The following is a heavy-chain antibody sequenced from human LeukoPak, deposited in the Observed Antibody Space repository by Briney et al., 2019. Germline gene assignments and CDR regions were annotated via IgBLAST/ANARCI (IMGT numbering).Heavy chain of an antibody. CDR2: LVPVPKIT. V-gene: IGHV1-69*02. Sequence: ASVKVSCKASGGTFDTSIIAWVRQAPGQGLEWMGRLVPVPKITNYAQMFQGRLTMTADRSTSTVYMELSSLTSEDTAIYYCARGRGYCDSSACFKPHYVWGQGTLVTVSS. CDR1: GGTFDTSI. CDR3: ARGRGYCDSSACFKPHYV. D-gene: IGHD2/OR15-2a*01. J-gene: IGHJ4*02.